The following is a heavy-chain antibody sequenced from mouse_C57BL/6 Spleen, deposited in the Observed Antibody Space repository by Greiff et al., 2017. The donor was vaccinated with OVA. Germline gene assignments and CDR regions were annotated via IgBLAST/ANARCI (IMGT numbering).Heavy chain of an antibody. J-gene: IGHJ2*01. D-gene: IGHD1-1*01. CDR2: IDPNSGGT. V-gene: IGHV1-72*01. CDR3: ARWDHITTDGHYFDY. Sequence: VQLQQPGAELVKPGASVKLSCKASGYTFTSYWMHWVKQRPGRGLEWIGRIDPNSGGTKYNEKFKSKATLTVDKPSSTAYMQLSSLTSEDSAVYYCARWDHITTDGHYFDYWGQGTTLTVSS. CDR1: GYTFTSYW.